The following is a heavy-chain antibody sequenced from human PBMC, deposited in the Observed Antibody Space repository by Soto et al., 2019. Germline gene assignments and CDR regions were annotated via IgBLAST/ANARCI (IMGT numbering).Heavy chain of an antibody. D-gene: IGHD3-10*01. CDR3: VRVAGSGGFYDY. J-gene: IGHJ4*01. CDR2: ISGRGGSS. V-gene: IGHV3-23*01. CDR1: GFIFSSYA. Sequence: GGSLRLSCAASGFIFSSYAMTWVRLAPGKGLEWVSGISGRGGSSFYGDSVKGRFTISRDNSENRVYLQANSLKAEDTAVYFCVRVAGSGGFYDYWGHGTLVTVS.